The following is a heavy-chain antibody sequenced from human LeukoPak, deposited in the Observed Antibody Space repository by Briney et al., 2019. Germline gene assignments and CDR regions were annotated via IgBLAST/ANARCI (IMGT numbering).Heavy chain of an antibody. CDR2: ISAYNGNT. CDR3: ARDFDSGWYIDY. Sequence: ASVKVSCKASGYTFISYGLSWVRQAPGQGLEWMGWISAYNGNTNYAQNLQGRVTMTTDTSTSTAYMELRSLRSDDTAVYYCARDFDSGWYIDYWGQGTLVTVSS. V-gene: IGHV1-18*01. D-gene: IGHD2-15*01. CDR1: GYTFISYG. J-gene: IGHJ4*02.